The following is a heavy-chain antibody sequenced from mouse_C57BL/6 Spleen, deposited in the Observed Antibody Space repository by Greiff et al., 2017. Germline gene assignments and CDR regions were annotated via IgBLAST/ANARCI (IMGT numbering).Heavy chain of an antibody. Sequence: EVQLQQSGAELVRPGASVKLSCTASGFNINDYYMHWVKQRPEQGLEWIGRIDPEDGDTEYAPKFQGKATMTADTSSNTAYLQLSSLTSEDTAVYYCTCYDYERGYYFDYWGQGTTLTVSS. CDR2: IDPEDGDT. J-gene: IGHJ2*01. CDR3: TCYDYERGYYFDY. D-gene: IGHD2-4*01. CDR1: GFNINDYY. V-gene: IGHV14-1*01.